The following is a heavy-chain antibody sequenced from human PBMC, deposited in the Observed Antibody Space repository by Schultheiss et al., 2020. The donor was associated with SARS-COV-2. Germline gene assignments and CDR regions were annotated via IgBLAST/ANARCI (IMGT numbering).Heavy chain of an antibody. J-gene: IGHJ5*02. D-gene: IGHD3-22*01. Sequence: SETLSLTCSVSGDPIRRGDYFWTWIRQTPGKGLEWIGSIQKSAKIFYGPSIRSRGSISLDTSKNQFSLNLHSVTAADTAVYYCARGSEGYYDSHGYWFDKVNWFDTWGQGTLVTVSS. CDR3: ARGSEGYYDSHGYWFDKVNWFDT. V-gene: IGHV4-30-4*01. CDR2: IQKSAKI. CDR1: GDPIRRGDYF.